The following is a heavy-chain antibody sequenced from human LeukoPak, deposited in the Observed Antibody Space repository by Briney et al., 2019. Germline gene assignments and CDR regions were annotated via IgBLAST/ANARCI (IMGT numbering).Heavy chain of an antibody. V-gene: IGHV3-7*03. D-gene: IGHD3-22*01. CDR3: ARDPNYYDSSGYYRDAFDI. J-gene: IGHJ3*02. CDR1: GFTFSSYW. CDR2: IKQDGSEK. Sequence: PGGSLRLSCAASGFTFSSYWMSWVRQAPGKGLEWVANIKQDGSEKYYVDSVKGRFTISRDNAKNSLYLQMNSLRAEDTAMYYCARDPNYYDSSGYYRDAFDIWGQGTMVTVSS.